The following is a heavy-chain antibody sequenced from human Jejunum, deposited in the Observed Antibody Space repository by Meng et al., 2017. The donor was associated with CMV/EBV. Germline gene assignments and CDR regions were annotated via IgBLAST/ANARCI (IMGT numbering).Heavy chain of an antibody. CDR1: ELTLCPYS. D-gene: IGHD3/OR15-3a*01. J-gene: IGHJ4*02. V-gene: IGHV3-23*03. CDR2: VYGAGSTK. Sequence: ASELTLCPYSIRWVLQAPSEGLGWFSIVYGAGSTKYYADSVKGRFTISRDNSKNILYLQMNGLRADDTAVYYCVKDKTRDGLFNFDFWGQGTLVTVSS. CDR3: VKDKTRDGLFNFDF.